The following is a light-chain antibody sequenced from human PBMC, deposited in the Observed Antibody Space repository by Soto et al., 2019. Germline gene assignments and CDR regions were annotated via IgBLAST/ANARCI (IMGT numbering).Light chain of an antibody. J-gene: IGKJ5*01. V-gene: IGKV3-20*01. Sequence: VLTQSPGTLSLSPGERATISCRASHSVRRTYLAWYQQKPGQAPRLLMYGASDRATGTPGRFSGSGSGTDFTLTINGLEPEDSAVYYCQQFDDSVTFGQGTRL. CDR3: QQFDDSVT. CDR2: GAS. CDR1: HSVRRTY.